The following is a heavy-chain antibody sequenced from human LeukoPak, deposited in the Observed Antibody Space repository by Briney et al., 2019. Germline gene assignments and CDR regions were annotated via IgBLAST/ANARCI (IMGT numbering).Heavy chain of an antibody. Sequence: SVKVSCKASGGTFSSYAISWVRQAPGQGLEWMGRIIPILGIANYAQKFQGRVTITADKSTSTAYMELSSLRSEDTAVYYCARTYSSSWYPFDYWGQGTLVTVSS. CDR3: ARTYSSSWYPFDY. V-gene: IGHV1-69*04. J-gene: IGHJ4*02. CDR1: GGTFSSYA. CDR2: IIPILGIA. D-gene: IGHD6-13*01.